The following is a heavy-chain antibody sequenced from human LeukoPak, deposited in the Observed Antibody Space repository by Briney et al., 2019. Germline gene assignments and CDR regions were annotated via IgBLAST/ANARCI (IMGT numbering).Heavy chain of an antibody. CDR3: ARDQYGSGSYPPYYFDY. D-gene: IGHD3-10*01. V-gene: IGHV1-18*01. J-gene: IGHJ4*02. CDR1: GYTFTSYG. Sequence: ASMKVSCKASGYTFTSYGISWVRQAPGQGLEWMGWISAYNGNTNYAQKLQGRVTMTTDTSTSTAYMELRSLRSDDTAVYYCARDQYGSGSYPPYYFDYWGQGTLVTVSS. CDR2: ISAYNGNT.